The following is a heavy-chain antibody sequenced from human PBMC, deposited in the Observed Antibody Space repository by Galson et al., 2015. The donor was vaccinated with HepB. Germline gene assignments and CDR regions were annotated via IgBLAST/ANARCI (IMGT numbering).Heavy chain of an antibody. CDR3: ATSYGVNMGTSFDH. V-gene: IGHV1-69*10. J-gene: IGHJ4*02. D-gene: IGHD2/OR15-2a*01. CDR2: FIPIFGLA. Sequence: SVKVSCKASGGTFNSYAFNWVRQAPGQGLDWMGGFIPIFGLANYAQRFQGRVFITADMSTSTAYMELSSLRSEDTAVYYCATSYGVNMGTSFDHWGQGTLITVSS. CDR1: GGTFNSYA.